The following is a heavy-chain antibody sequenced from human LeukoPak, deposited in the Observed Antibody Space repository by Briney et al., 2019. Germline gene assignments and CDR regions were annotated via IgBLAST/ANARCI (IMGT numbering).Heavy chain of an antibody. D-gene: IGHD6-19*01. V-gene: IGHV4-4*02. CDR2: IYHSGST. Sequence: SETLSLTRAVSGGSISSSNWWSWVRQPPGKGLEWIGEIYHSGSTNYNPSLKSRVTISVDKSKNQFSLKLSSVTAADTAVYYCARRGAVAGHFDYWGQGTLVTVSS. CDR3: ARRGAVAGHFDY. J-gene: IGHJ4*02. CDR1: GGSISSSNW.